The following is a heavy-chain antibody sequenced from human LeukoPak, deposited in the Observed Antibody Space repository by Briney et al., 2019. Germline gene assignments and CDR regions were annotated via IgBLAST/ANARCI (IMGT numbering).Heavy chain of an antibody. V-gene: IGHV3-74*01. CDR2: INSDGSST. D-gene: IGHD3-3*01. CDR3: AREATIFGLFDY. CDR1: GFTFSNYW. J-gene: IGHJ4*02. Sequence: GTSLRLSCAASGFTFSNYWMHWVRQAPGKGLLWVSRINSDGSSTTYADSVKGRFTISRDNAKNTLYLQMNSLRAEDTAVYYCAREATIFGLFDYWGQGTLVTVSS.